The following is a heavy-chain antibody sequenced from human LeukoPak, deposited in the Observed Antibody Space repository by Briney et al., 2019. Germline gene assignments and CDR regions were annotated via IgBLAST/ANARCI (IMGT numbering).Heavy chain of an antibody. D-gene: IGHD6-19*01. CDR1: GDSVSSNSAA. J-gene: IGHJ5*02. Sequence: SQTLSLTCAISGDSVSSNSAAWNWIRQSPSRGLGWLGRTYYTSKWYNDYAVSVKSRITINPDTSKNQFSLQLNSVTPEDTAVYYCTRDRRSSGWPPYNWFDPWGQGTLVTVSS. CDR3: TRDRRSSGWPPYNWFDP. V-gene: IGHV6-1*01. CDR2: TYYTSKWYN.